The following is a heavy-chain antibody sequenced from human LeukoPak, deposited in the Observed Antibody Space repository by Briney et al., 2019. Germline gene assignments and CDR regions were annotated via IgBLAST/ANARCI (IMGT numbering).Heavy chain of an antibody. CDR2: IIHSVGT. Sequence: SETLSPTCAVSGESFNDYYWNWIRQPPGKGLEWIGEIIHSVGTNYNPSLKSRVTLSVDSSKKQFSLKMTSVTAADTAVYYCARGQVKIPRLDPRRSSYFYGLDVWGLGTTVTVSS. CDR3: ARGQVKIPRLDPRRSSYFYGLDV. J-gene: IGHJ6*02. D-gene: IGHD6-6*01. V-gene: IGHV4-34*01. CDR1: GESFNDYY.